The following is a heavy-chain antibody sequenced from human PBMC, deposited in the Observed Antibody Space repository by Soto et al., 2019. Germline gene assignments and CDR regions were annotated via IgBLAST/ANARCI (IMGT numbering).Heavy chain of an antibody. CDR1: GFTFSSYG. J-gene: IGHJ4*02. D-gene: IGHD6-19*01. Sequence: GGSLRLSCAASGFTFSSYGMHWVRQAPGKGLEWVAVISYDGSNKYYADSVKGRFTISRDNSKNTLYLQMNSLRAEDTAVYYCAMPAHKAVAGDDIMAYYFDYWGQGTLVTVSS. CDR3: AMPAHKAVAGDDIMAYYFDY. V-gene: IGHV3-30*03. CDR2: ISYDGSNK.